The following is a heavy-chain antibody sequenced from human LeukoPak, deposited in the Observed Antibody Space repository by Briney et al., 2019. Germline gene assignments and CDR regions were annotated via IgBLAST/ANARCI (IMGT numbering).Heavy chain of an antibody. J-gene: IGHJ5*02. CDR2: IYTSGST. D-gene: IGHD3-10*01. Sequence: SETLSLTCTVSGGSISSYYWSWIRQPAGKGLEWIGRIYTSGSTNYNPSLKSRVTISVDTSKNQFSLKLSSVTAADTTVYYCARQESVEVWFDPWGQGTLVTVSS. V-gene: IGHV4-4*07. CDR3: ARQESVEVWFDP. CDR1: GGSISSYY.